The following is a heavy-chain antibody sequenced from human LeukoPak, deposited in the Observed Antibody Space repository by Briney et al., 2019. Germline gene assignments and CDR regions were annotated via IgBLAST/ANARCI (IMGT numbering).Heavy chain of an antibody. CDR1: GYSISSGSY. CDR3: ARDDYCSYTGCTFDP. V-gene: IGHV4-38-2*02. D-gene: IGHD2-2*01. J-gene: IGHJ5*02. CDR2: IYHTGTT. Sequence: SETLSLTCTVSGYSISSGSYWGWIRQPPGKGLEWIGSIYHTGTTSYNPSLKSRVTISVDTSKNQFSLRVSSVTAADTAVYYCARDDYCSYTGCTFDPWGQGTLVTVSS.